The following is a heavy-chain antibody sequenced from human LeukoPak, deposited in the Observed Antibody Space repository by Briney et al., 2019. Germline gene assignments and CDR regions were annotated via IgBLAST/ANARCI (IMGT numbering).Heavy chain of an antibody. D-gene: IGHD3-3*01. V-gene: IGHV3-48*01. CDR3: ARDRSLYYDFWSGYYDY. CDR1: GFTFSSYS. Sequence: PGGSLRLSCAASGFTFSSYSMNWVRQAPGKGLEWVSYISSSSSTIYYADSVEGRFTISRDNAKNSLYLQMNSLRAEDTAVYYCARDRSLYYDFWSGYYDYWGQGTLVTVSS. CDR2: ISSSSSTI. J-gene: IGHJ4*02.